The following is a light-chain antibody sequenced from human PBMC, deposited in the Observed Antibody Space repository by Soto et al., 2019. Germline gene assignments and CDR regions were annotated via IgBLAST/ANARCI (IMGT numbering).Light chain of an antibody. CDR1: QGISTW. CDR2: GAS. CDR3: QQANSFPIT. V-gene: IGKV1-12*01. Sequence: EIQRTQSPSPVCAPMGDRVTMPCRASQGISTWLAWYQQKAGKAPNLLIYGASNLHSGVPSRFSGSGSGTNFTLTISSLQPEDFATYYCQQANSFPITFGQGTRLEIK. J-gene: IGKJ5*01.